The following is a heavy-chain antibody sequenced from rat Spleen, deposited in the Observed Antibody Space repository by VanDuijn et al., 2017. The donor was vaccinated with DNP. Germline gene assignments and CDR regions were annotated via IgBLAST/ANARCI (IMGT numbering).Heavy chain of an antibody. J-gene: IGHJ2*01. CDR3: ARHVLPLRVWDY. V-gene: IGHV5-22*01. CDR2: ISYDGVST. CDR1: TFTFSDYY. Sequence: EVQLVESGGGLVQPGRSLKLSCAASTFTFSDYYMAWVRRAPTKGLEWVAYISYDGVSTYNGGSVKGRFTISRDIAKSTLYLEMNSLRSEDMATYYCARHVLPLRVWDYWGQGVMVTVSS. D-gene: IGHD1-4*01.